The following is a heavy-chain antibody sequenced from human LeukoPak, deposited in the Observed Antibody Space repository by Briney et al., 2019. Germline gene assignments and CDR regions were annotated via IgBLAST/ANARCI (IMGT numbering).Heavy chain of an antibody. CDR3: ASKIPGGRDTRFDP. CDR1: GGSISSYY. Sequence: PSETLSLTCTVSGGSISSYYWSWIRQPPGKGLEWIGYIYTSGSTNYNPSLKSRVTISVDTSKNQFSLKLSSVTAADTAVYYCASKIPGGRDTRFDPWGQGTLVTVSS. D-gene: IGHD1-26*01. CDR2: IYTSGST. J-gene: IGHJ5*02. V-gene: IGHV4-4*09.